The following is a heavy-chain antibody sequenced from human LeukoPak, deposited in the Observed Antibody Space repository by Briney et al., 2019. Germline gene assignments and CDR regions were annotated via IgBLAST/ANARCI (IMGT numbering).Heavy chain of an antibody. Sequence: PSETLSLTCSVSGVSISSFYWTWIRQVPGKGLEGIGYFYSSGSSDYNPSLKRRATISVDTSKNQFSLKLSSVTAADPAEYYCARDENCSGGNCYFIWGQGTQVTVSS. CDR3: ARDENCSGGNCYFI. CDR2: FYSSGSS. D-gene: IGHD2-15*01. CDR1: GVSISSFY. V-gene: IGHV4-59*12. J-gene: IGHJ4*02.